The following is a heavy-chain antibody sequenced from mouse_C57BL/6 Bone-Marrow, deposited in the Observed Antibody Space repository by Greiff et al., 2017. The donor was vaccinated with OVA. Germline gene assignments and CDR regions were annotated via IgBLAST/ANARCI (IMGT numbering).Heavy chain of an antibody. CDR3: ARSVYYYGSIYVGAMDY. J-gene: IGHJ4*01. D-gene: IGHD1-1*01. Sequence: QVQLQQSGAELVKPGASVKLSCKASGYTFTNYWIGWAKQRPGHGLEWIGDIYPGGGYTNYNEKFKGKATLTADKSSSTAYMQFSSLTSEDSAIYYCARSVYYYGSIYVGAMDYWGQGTSVTVSS. CDR1: GYTFTNYW. V-gene: IGHV1-63*01. CDR2: IYPGGGYT.